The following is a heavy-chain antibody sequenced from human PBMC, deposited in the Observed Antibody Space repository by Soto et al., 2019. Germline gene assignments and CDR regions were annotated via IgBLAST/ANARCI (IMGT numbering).Heavy chain of an antibody. CDR2: ISYDGSNK. Sequence: PGGSLRLSCAASGFTFSSYGMHWVRQAPGKGLEWVAVISYDGSNKYYADSVKGRFTISRDNSKNTLYLQMNSLRAEDTAVYYCAKARKNLRYFDWPQDAFDIWGQGTMVTVSS. V-gene: IGHV3-30*18. D-gene: IGHD3-9*01. J-gene: IGHJ3*02. CDR1: GFTFSSYG. CDR3: AKARKNLRYFDWPQDAFDI.